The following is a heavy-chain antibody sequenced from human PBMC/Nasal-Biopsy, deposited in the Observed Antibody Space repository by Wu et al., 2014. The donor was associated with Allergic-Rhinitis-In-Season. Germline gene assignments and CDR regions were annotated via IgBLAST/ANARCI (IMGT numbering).Heavy chain of an antibody. CDR1: GFSFNTDW. D-gene: IGHD2-2*01. CDR2: IKPDGSEK. V-gene: IGHV3-7*01. CDR3: ARRNYCSSASCYGENAFDI. Sequence: LRLSCAASGFSFNTDWMSWVRQAPGKGLEWVANIKPDGSEKYYADSVKGRFTISRDNAKNSLYLQMSSLSADDTAVYYCARRNYCSSASCYGENAFDIWGQGTMVTVSS. J-gene: IGHJ3*02.